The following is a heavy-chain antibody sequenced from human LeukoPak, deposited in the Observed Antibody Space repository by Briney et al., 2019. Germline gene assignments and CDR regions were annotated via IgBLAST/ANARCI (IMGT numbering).Heavy chain of an antibody. CDR1: GFTFSSYE. Sequence: SGGSLRLSCAASGFTFSSYEMNWVRQAPGKGLEWVSYISSSGSTIYYADSVKGRFTISRDNAKNSLYLQMNSLRAEDTAVYYCAGGQDFQWLVLYYFDYWGQGTLVTVSS. CDR3: AGGQDFQWLVLYYFDY. CDR2: ISSSGSTI. D-gene: IGHD6-19*01. J-gene: IGHJ4*02. V-gene: IGHV3-48*03.